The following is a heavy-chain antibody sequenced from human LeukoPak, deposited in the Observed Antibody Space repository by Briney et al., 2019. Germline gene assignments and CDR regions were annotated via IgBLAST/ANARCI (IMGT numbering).Heavy chain of an antibody. D-gene: IGHD6-13*01. J-gene: IGHJ4*01. V-gene: IGHV3-7*01. CDR3: ARDGTAAGLYFDL. CDR2: IRQDGGEK. Sequence: GGSLRLSCSVSGFTFTDYWMNWLRQAPGKGLEWVASIRQDGGEKSYMDSVGGRFSISRDNTKNSLFLQMSSLRAEDTAVYYCARDGTAAGLYFDLWGQGTLVTVSS. CDR1: GFTFTDYW.